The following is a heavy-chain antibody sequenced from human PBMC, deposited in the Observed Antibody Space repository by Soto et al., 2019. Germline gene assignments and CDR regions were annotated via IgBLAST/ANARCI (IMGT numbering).Heavy chain of an antibody. CDR1: CGSISSYY. CDR3: ARDLWGYCGADCYPLDV. V-gene: IGHV4-59*01. D-gene: IGHD2-21*02. J-gene: IGHJ6*02. Sequence: PSETLSLTCTVSCGSISSYYWSWIRQPPGKGLEWIGYMYNTGSTIYNPSLKSRVTISVDTSKNQFSLKLNSVTAADTAVYYCARDLWGYCGADCYPLDVWGQGTTVTVS. CDR2: MYNTGST.